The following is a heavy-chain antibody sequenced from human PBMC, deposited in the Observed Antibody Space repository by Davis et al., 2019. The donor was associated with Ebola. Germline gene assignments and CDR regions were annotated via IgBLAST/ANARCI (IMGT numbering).Heavy chain of an antibody. V-gene: IGHV4-59*01. CDR1: GGSISSYY. CDR3: ARGFRDIVVVVAATITQYYYYAMDV. CDR2: IYYSGST. J-gene: IGHJ6*02. Sequence: SETLSLTCTVSGGSISSYYWSWIRQPPGKGLEWIGYIYYSGSTNYNPSLKSRVTISVDTSKTQFSLKLSSVTAADTAVYYCARGFRDIVVVVAATITQYYYYAMDVWGQGTTVTVSS. D-gene: IGHD2-15*01.